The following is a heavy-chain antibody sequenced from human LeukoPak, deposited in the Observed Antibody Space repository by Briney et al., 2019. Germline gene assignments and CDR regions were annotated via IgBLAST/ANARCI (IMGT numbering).Heavy chain of an antibody. J-gene: IGHJ4*02. CDR3: ARDVFTYSYDKSGYNSDY. CDR2: ISSSSTM. V-gene: IGHV3-48*01. CDR1: GFTFSTYS. D-gene: IGHD3-22*01. Sequence: GGSLRLSCAASGFTFSTYSMNWVRQAPGKGLEWVSYISSSSTMYYADSVKGRFTISRDNAKNSLYLQMNSLRAEDTAVYYCARDVFTYSYDKSGYNSDYWGQGTLVTVSS.